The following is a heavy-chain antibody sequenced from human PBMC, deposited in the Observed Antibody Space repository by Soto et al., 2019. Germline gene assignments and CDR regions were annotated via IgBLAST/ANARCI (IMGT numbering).Heavy chain of an antibody. CDR1: GYTFTKFG. CDR3: AREGLGIYYYNGMDV. V-gene: IGHV1-18*01. Sequence: QVQLVQSGAEVKKPGASVKVSCKASGYTFTKFGISWVRQAPGQGLEWMGWVSGYNGETSYAQSLQGRVTMTTDTPTTTAYMALRGLRSDDTAVFYCAREGLGIYYYNGMDVWGQGTTATVPS. D-gene: IGHD6-19*01. CDR2: VSGYNGET. J-gene: IGHJ6*02.